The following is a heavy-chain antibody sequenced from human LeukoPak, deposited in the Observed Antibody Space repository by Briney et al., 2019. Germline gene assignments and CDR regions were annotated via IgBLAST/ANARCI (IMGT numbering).Heavy chain of an antibody. CDR1: GGSISSYY. D-gene: IGHD3-3*01. CDR2: IYTSGST. Sequence: SETLSLTCTVSGGSISSYYWSWIRQPAGKGLEWIGRIYTSGSTNYNPSLKSRVTMSVDTSKNQFSLKLSSVTAADTAVYYCARGGRFLEWLLLPQDAFDIWGQGTMVTVSS. J-gene: IGHJ3*02. V-gene: IGHV4-4*07. CDR3: ARGGRFLEWLLLPQDAFDI.